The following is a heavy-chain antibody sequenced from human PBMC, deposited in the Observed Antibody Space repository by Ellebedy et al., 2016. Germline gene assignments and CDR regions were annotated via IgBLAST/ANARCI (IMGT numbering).Heavy chain of an antibody. Sequence: SSSYIYYADSVKGRFTISRDNAKNLLYVQMNSLRAEDTAVYYCARGPLVRPYNWFDPWGQGTLVTVSS. CDR3: ARGPLVRPYNWFDP. J-gene: IGHJ5*02. V-gene: IGHV3-21*01. CDR2: SSSYI. D-gene: IGHD2-2*01.